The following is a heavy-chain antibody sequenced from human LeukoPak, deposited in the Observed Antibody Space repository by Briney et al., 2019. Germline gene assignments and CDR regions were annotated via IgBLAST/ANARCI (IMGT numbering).Heavy chain of an antibody. CDR2: IKSKTDGGTT. J-gene: IGHJ5*02. CDR3: TTENYDSIGFWFDP. Sequence: PGGSLRLSCAASGFTFRNAWMSWVRQAPGKGLEWVGHIKSKTDGGTTDYAAPVKGRFTISRDDSKNTLYLQMNNLKTEDTAVYYCTTENYDSIGFWFDPWGQGSLVTVSS. D-gene: IGHD3-22*01. V-gene: IGHV3-15*01. CDR1: GFTFRNAW.